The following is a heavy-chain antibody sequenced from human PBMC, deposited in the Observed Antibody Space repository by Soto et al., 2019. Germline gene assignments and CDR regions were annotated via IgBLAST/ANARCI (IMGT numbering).Heavy chain of an antibody. V-gene: IGHV4-59*08. CDR3: ASTLHGYYYYYMDV. CDR1: GGSISSYY. CDR2: IYYSGST. Sequence: VPPSETLSLTCTVSGGSISSYYWSWIRQPPGKGLEWIGYIYYSGSTNYNPSLKSRVTISVDTSKNQFSLKLSSVTAADTAVYYCASTLHGYYYYYMDVWGKGTTVTVSS. J-gene: IGHJ6*03.